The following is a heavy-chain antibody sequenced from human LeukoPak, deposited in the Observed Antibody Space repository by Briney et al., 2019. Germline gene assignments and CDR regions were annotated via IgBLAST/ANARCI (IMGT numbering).Heavy chain of an antibody. CDR3: ARSGAGRWRFDY. CDR1: GGSISSYY. D-gene: IGHD4-23*01. V-gene: IGHV4-59*01. CDR2: IYYSGST. J-gene: IGHJ4*02. Sequence: PSETLSLTCTVSGGSISSYYWSWIRQPPGKGLEWIGYIYYSGSTNYNPSLKSRVTISVDTSKNQFSLKLSSVTAADTAVYYCARSGAGRWRFDYWGQGTLVTVSS.